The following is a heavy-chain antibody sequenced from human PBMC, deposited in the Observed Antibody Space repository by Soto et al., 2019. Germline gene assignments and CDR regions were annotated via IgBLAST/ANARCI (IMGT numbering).Heavy chain of an antibody. CDR1: GFTFSDHY. D-gene: IGHD3-10*01. J-gene: IGHJ3*02. CDR3: ARDDYYGLGAFDI. CDR2: TRNKANSYTT. Sequence: GGSLRLSCAASGFTFSDHYMDWVRQAPGKGLEWVGRTRNKANSYTTEYAASVKGRFTISRDDSKNSLYLQMNSLKTEDTAVYYCARDDYYGLGAFDIWGQGTMVTVSS. V-gene: IGHV3-72*01.